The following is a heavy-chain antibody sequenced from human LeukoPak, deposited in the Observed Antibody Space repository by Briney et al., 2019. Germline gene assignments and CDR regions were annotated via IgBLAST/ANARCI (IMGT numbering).Heavy chain of an antibody. CDR3: ASLSGSYPIGEYYFDY. Sequence: GASLQISCEGAGSIFTSYWIGWVRPLPGKGLEWMWIIYPGDSDTNDNTSFQGQVTISADKSISTAYLQRSSLKASDTAMYYCASLSGSYPIGEYYFDYWGQGTLVTVSS. CDR2: IYPGDSDT. CDR1: GSIFTSYW. V-gene: IGHV5-51*03. D-gene: IGHD1-26*01. J-gene: IGHJ4*02.